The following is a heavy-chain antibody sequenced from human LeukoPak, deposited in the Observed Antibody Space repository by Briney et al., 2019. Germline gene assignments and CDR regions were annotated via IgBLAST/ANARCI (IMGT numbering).Heavy chain of an antibody. D-gene: IGHD2-2*01. CDR1: GFTFSSYS. CDR3: AKGPLRGTAAAIDY. V-gene: IGHV3-30*18. Sequence: GGSLRLSCAASGFTFSSYSMNWIRQAPGKGLEWVAVISYDGRNKHYPDSVKGRFTISRDISTDTLWLQMDSPRTEDTAVYYCAKGPLRGTAAAIDYWGQGTLVTVSS. CDR2: ISYDGRNK. J-gene: IGHJ4*02.